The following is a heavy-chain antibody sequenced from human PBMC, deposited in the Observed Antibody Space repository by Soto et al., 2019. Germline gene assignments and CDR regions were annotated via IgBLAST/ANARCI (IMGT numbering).Heavy chain of an antibody. CDR3: SSGASDFGDRVDY. CDR2: IYSGGST. Sequence: EVQLVETGGGLIQPGESLRLSCAASGFNVSNNYMSWVRQAPGKGLEWVSLIYSGGSTYYADSVKGRFTISRDNSQNTVYLKMNRLRAQDTASYYCSSGASDFGDRVDYWGQGTLVTVSS. CDR1: GFNVSNNY. D-gene: IGHD4-17*01. J-gene: IGHJ4*02. V-gene: IGHV3-53*02.